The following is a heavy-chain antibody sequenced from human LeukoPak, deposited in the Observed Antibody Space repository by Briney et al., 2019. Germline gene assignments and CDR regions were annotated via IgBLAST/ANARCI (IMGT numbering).Heavy chain of an antibody. V-gene: IGHV3-11*04. CDR3: ARGWSVVAATRFDP. CDR2: ISSSSSTI. CDR1: GFTFSDYY. Sequence: PGGSLRLSCAASGFTFSDYYMSWIRQAPGKGLEWVSYISSSSSTIYYADSVKGRFTISRDNAKNSLYLQMNSLRAEDTAVYYCARGWSVVAATRFDPWGQGTLVTVSS. J-gene: IGHJ5*02. D-gene: IGHD2-15*01.